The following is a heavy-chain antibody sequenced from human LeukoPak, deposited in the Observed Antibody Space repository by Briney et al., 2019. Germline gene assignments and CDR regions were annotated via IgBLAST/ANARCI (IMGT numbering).Heavy chain of an antibody. D-gene: IGHD6-19*01. CDR2: ISGSGGST. V-gene: IGHV3-23*01. Sequence: GGSLRLSCAASGFTFSSYAMSWVRQAPGKGLEWVSAISGSGGSTYYADSVKGRFTISRDNSKNTLYLQMNSLRAEDTAVYYCAKCPHGWYGGENLDYWGQGTLVTVSS. CDR1: GFTFSSYA. CDR3: AKCPHGWYGGENLDY. J-gene: IGHJ4*02.